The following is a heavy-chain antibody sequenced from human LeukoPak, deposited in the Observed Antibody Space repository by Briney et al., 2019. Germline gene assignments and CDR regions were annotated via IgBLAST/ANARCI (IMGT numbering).Heavy chain of an antibody. V-gene: IGHV1-69*06. J-gene: IGHJ4*02. D-gene: IGHD6-13*01. CDR3: ARGGIAAAGTSVDY. Sequence: SVKVSCKASGGTFSSYAISWVRQAPGQGLEWMGGIIPIFGTANYAQKFQGRVTITADKSPSTAYMELSSLRSEDTAVYYCARGGIAAAGTSVDYWGQGTLVTVSS. CDR2: IIPIFGTA. CDR1: GGTFSSYA.